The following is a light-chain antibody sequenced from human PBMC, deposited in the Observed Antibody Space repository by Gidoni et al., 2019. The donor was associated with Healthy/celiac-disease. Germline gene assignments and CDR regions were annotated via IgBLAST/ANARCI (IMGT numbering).Light chain of an antibody. CDR1: QSVSSNY. Sequence: EIVLTQSPGTLSLSPGERATLFCRASQSVSSNYLAWYQQNPGQAPRLLIYGASSRATGIPDRFSGSGSGTDFTLTISRLEPEDFAVYYCQQYGSSPFTFGPGTKVDIK. V-gene: IGKV3-20*01. CDR2: GAS. J-gene: IGKJ3*01. CDR3: QQYGSSPFT.